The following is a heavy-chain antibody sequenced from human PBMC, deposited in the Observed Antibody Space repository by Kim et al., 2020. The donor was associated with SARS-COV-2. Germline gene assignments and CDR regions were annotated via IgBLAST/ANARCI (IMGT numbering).Heavy chain of an antibody. J-gene: IGHJ4*02. CDR1: GFTFDDYA. Sequence: GGSLRLSCVASGFTFDDYAMHWVRQAPGKGLEWVSGISWNSGSIGYADSVKGRFTISRDNAKNSLYLQMNSLRAEDTALYYCAKDHSSGWSPSYLFGCWGQGALLTGSS. CDR3: AKDHSSGWSPSYLFGC. CDR2: ISWNSGSI. V-gene: IGHV3-9*01. D-gene: IGHD6-19*01.